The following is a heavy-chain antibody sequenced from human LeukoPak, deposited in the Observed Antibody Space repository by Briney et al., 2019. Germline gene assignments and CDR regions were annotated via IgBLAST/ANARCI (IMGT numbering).Heavy chain of an antibody. CDR1: GFTFSSYA. CDR3: ARETIAAASDY. D-gene: IGHD6-25*01. J-gene: IGHJ4*02. V-gene: IGHV3-30-3*01. CDR2: ISYDGSNK. Sequence: GRSLRLSCAASGFTFSSYAMHWVRQAPGKGLEWVAVISYDGSNKYYADSVKGRFTISRDNSKNTLYLQMNSLRAEDTAVYYCARETIAAASDYWGQGTLVTVSS.